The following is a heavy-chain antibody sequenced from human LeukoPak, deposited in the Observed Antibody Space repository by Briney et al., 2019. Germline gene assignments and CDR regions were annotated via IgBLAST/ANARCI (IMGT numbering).Heavy chain of an antibody. V-gene: IGHV3-66*01. D-gene: IGHD2-21*02. CDR3: ARDLRTRSMVMTGLPDY. CDR1: GFTVSSNY. Sequence: GGSLRLSCAASGFTVSSNYMSWVRQAPGKGLEWVSVIYSGGSTYYADSVKGRFTISRDNSKNTLYLQMNSLRAEDTAVYYCARDLRTRSMVMTGLPDYWGQGTLVTVSS. J-gene: IGHJ4*02. CDR2: IYSGGST.